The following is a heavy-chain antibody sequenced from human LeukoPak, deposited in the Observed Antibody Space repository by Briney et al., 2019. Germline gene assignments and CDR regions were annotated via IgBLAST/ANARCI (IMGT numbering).Heavy chain of an antibody. Sequence: PGGSLRLSCAVSANYMNWVRQAPGKGVEWVSIIYNGDTTYYADSAKGRFTISRDNSRNTLYLQMNSLRAEDTAVYFCAKGDLRGPPPNIDYWGQGTLVTVSS. CDR1: VSANY. CDR2: IYNGDTT. CDR3: AKGDLRGPPPNIDY. D-gene: IGHD5/OR15-5a*01. J-gene: IGHJ4*02. V-gene: IGHV3-53*01.